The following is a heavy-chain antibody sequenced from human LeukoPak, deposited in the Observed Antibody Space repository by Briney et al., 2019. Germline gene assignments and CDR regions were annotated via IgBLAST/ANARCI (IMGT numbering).Heavy chain of an antibody. CDR3: ARVGPIVVVPADYYGMDV. Sequence: GGSPRLSCAASGFTFSSYWMSWVRQAPGKGLEWVANIKQDGSEKYYVDSVKGRFTISRDNAKNSLYLQMNSLRAEDTAVYYCARVGPIVVVPADYYGMDVWGQGTTVTVSS. J-gene: IGHJ6*02. D-gene: IGHD2-2*01. CDR2: IKQDGSEK. CDR1: GFTFSSYW. V-gene: IGHV3-7*03.